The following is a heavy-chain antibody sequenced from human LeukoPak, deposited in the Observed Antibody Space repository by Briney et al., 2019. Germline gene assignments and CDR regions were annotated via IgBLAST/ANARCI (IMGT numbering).Heavy chain of an antibody. J-gene: IGHJ4*02. CDR2: ITSSSSHI. Sequence: GGSLRLSCVASEFVFSSHGMIWVRQAPGKGLEWISSITSSSSHIFYADSVRGRFTISRDNANNALHLQMNSLRAEDTAVYYCARVFWETVNTGYYSDFWGQGTLVTVSS. V-gene: IGHV3-21*01. CDR1: EFVFSSHG. D-gene: IGHD3-22*01. CDR3: ARVFWETVNTGYYSDF.